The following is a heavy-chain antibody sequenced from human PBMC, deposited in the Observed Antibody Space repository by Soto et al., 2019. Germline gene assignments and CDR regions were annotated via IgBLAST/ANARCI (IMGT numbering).Heavy chain of an antibody. D-gene: IGHD4-17*01. V-gene: IGHV1-69*13. CDR3: ATEDYGDYLY. CDR1: GGTFSSYA. CDR2: IIPIFGTA. Sequence: ASVKVSCKASGGTFSSYAISWVRQAPGQGLEWMGGIIPIFGTANYAQKFQGKVTITADESTSTAYMELSSLRSEDTAVYYCATEDYGDYLYWGQGTLVTVSS. J-gene: IGHJ4*02.